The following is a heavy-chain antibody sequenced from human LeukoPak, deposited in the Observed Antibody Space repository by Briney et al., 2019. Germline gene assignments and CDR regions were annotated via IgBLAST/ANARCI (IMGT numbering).Heavy chain of an antibody. CDR2: IIPIFGTA. J-gene: IGHJ2*01. Sequence: SVKVSCKASGGTFSSYAISWVRQAPGQGLEWMGGIIPIFGTANYAQKFQGRVTITADKSTSTAYMELSSLRSEDTAVYYCARAAYSSTWYSRYFDLWGRGTLVTVSS. CDR1: GGTFSSYA. CDR3: ARAAYSSTWYSRYFDL. D-gene: IGHD6-13*01. V-gene: IGHV1-69*06.